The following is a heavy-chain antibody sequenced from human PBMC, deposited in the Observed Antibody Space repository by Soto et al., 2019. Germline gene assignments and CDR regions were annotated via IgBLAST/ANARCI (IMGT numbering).Heavy chain of an antibody. J-gene: IGHJ5*02. CDR3: ARGGWSVDP. D-gene: IGHD6-19*01. CDR1: GDSISSYY. Sequence: SETLSLTCTVSGDSISSYYWSWIRQPPGKGLEWIGYIYYSGNTNYNPSLKSRVTMSVDTSKNQFSLILTSVTAADTAVYYCARGGWSVDPWGQGTLVTVSS. V-gene: IGHV4-59*01. CDR2: IYYSGNT.